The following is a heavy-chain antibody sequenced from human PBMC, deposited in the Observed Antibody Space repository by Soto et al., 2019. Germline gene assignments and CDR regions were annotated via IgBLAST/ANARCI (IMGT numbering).Heavy chain of an antibody. CDR2: IYSGGST. CDR3: ASKRYKYGGSSFAY. CDR1: GVTVSSNY. J-gene: IGHJ4*02. D-gene: IGHD2-15*01. V-gene: IGHV3-66*01. Sequence: EVQLVESGGGLVQPGGSLRLSCAASGVTVSSNYMSWVRQAPGKGLEWVSVIYSGGSTYYADSVKGRFTISRDKSKDTLYVQLNRMRAEDPAVYYFASKRYKYGGSSFAYGGQGTLGNVSS.